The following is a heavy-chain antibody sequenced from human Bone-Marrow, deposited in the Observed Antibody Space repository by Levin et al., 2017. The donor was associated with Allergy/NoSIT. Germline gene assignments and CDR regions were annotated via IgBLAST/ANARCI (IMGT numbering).Heavy chain of an antibody. Sequence: GESLKISCAASGFPFSSYWMGWVRQAPGKGLEWVANIKQDGSEKYYVDSVKGRFTISRDNAKNSLYLQVNSLRAEDTGVYYCARARGYGSTWYAYSFDYWGQGTLVTVSS. CDR1: GFPFSSYW. V-gene: IGHV3-7*04. D-gene: IGHD6-13*01. CDR3: ARARGYGSTWYAYSFDY. J-gene: IGHJ4*02. CDR2: IKQDGSEK.